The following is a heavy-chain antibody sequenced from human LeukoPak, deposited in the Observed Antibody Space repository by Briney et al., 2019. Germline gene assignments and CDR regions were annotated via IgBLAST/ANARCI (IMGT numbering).Heavy chain of an antibody. CDR1: GGSFSGYY. CDR2: INHSGST. Sequence: SETLSLICAVYGGSFSGYYWSWIRQPPGKGLEWIGEINHSGSTNYNPSLKSRVTISVDTSKNQFSLKLSSVTAADTAVYYCARGQATVTRNWGQGTLVTVSS. CDR3: ARGQATVTRN. D-gene: IGHD4-11*01. J-gene: IGHJ4*02. V-gene: IGHV4-34*01.